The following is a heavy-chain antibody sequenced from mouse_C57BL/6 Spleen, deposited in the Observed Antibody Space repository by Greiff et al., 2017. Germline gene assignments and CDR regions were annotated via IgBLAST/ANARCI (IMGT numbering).Heavy chain of an antibody. Sequence: EVQRVESGPALVKPSQTVSLTCTVTGYSITNGNHWWNWIRPVSGSKLEWIGYISTSGSTDSNPSLKSRISITRDTSKNQLFLQLNSVTTEDIATYYCARGDYDEENYYAMDYWGQGTSVTVSS. V-gene: IGHV3-4*01. CDR3: ARGDYDEENYYAMDY. J-gene: IGHJ4*01. CDR1: GYSITNGNHW. D-gene: IGHD2-4*01. CDR2: ISTSGST.